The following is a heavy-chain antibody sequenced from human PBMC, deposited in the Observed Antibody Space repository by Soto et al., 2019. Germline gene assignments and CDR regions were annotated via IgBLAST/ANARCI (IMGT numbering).Heavy chain of an antibody. D-gene: IGHD1-26*01. V-gene: IGHV4-30-2*01. CDR1: GGSISSGGYS. CDR3: ARSSGSYYCDY. CDR2: IYHSGST. Sequence: QLQLQESGSGLVKPSQTLSLTCAVSGGSISSGGYSWSWIRQPPGKGLEWIGYIYHSGSTYYNPPLRCRVTTSLDRPTNQFSRKLSSVTAAATAVYYCARSSGSYYCDYWGQGTLVTVSS. J-gene: IGHJ4*02.